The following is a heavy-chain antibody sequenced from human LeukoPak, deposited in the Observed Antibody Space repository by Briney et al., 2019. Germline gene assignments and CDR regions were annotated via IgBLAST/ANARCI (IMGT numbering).Heavy chain of an antibody. V-gene: IGHV4-38-2*02. J-gene: IGHJ4*02. D-gene: IGHD4-11*01. CDR3: ARDSNSRRFGY. CDR1: GASISSRND. Sequence: SETLSLTCAVSGASISSRNDWGWIRQPPGKGLEWIGTFSNGATYYTPSLKSRVTISIDTSRNEFSLKLSSVTAADTAVYYCARDSNSRRFGYWGQGTLVAVSP. CDR2: FSNGAT.